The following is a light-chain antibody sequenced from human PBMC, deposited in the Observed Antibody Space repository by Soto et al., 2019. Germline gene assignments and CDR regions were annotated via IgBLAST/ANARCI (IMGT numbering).Light chain of an antibody. Sequence: EIVMTQSPVTLSVSPGERATLSCRASQSVSSNLAWYQQIPGQAPRLLIYTASTRATGVPARLSGSGSGTEFTLTISSVQSKDLAAYYFQQYNYWPHTFGQGAKVEIK. J-gene: IGKJ1*01. CDR1: QSVSSN. CDR2: TAS. CDR3: QQYNYWPHT. V-gene: IGKV3-15*01.